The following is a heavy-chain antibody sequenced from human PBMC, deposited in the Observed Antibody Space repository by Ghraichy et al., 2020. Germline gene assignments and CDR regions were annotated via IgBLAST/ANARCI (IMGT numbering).Heavy chain of an antibody. CDR2: ISPGGGRT. V-gene: IGHV3-23*01. J-gene: IGHJ4*02. CDR3: AKDHPPSTMIATIDY. CDR1: GFSFSYYA. Sequence: LSLTCAASGFSFSYYAMSWVRQAPGKGLEWVSAISPGGGRTYYADSVKGRFTISRDDSKNTLYLHMNSLRAEDTAIYYCAKDHPPSTMIATIDYWGQGTLVTVSS. D-gene: IGHD3-22*01.